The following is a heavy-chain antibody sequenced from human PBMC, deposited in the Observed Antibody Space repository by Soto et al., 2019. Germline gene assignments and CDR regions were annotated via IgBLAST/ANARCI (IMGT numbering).Heavy chain of an antibody. V-gene: IGHV1-2*04. J-gene: IGHJ4*02. CDR2: INPNSGGT. D-gene: IGHD6-19*01. Sequence: QVQLVQSGAEVKKPGASVKVSCKASGYTFTGYYMHWVRQAPGQGLEWMGWINPNSGGTNYAQKFQCWVTMTSDTSISTAYMELSRLRSDDTAVYYCARGEHTVDGYSSGWAGVDFDYWGQGTLVTVSS. CDR3: ARGEHTVDGYSSGWAGVDFDY. CDR1: GYTFTGYY.